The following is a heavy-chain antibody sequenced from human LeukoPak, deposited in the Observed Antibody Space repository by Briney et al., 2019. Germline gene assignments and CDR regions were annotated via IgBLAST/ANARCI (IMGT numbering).Heavy chain of an antibody. J-gene: IGHJ6*04. CDR1: GFTFSSYG. V-gene: IGHV3-7*01. CDR2: IKQDGSEK. CDR3: AVYGSGFFP. D-gene: IGHD3-10*01. Sequence: PGGTLRLSCAASGFTFSSYGMSWVRQAPGKGLEWVANIKQDGSEKYYVDSVKGRFTISRDNAKNSLYLQMNSLRAEDTAVYYCAVYGSGFFPWGKGTTVTISS.